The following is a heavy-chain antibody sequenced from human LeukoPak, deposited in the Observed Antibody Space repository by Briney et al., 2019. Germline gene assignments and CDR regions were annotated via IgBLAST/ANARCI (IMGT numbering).Heavy chain of an antibody. J-gene: IGHJ4*02. V-gene: IGHV4-59*08. Sequence: SETLSLTCTVSGGSISNYYWNWIRQPPRKGLEWIGYIYYRGSTNYNPSLKSRVTISVDTPKNEFSLKLSSVTAADTAVYYCARSGGNSKVDYWGQGTLVTVSS. CDR1: GGSISNYY. CDR3: ARSGGNSKVDY. D-gene: IGHD4-11*01. CDR2: IYYRGST.